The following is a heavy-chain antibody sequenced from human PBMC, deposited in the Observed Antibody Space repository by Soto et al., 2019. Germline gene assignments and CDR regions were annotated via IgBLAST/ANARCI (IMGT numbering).Heavy chain of an antibody. CDR3: ARDSSSSGIDY. Sequence: LSXTCTVSGGSIGSYYCSWIRQPPGKGLEWIGYIYYSGSTNYNPSLKSRVTISVDTSKNQFSLKLSSVTAADTAVYYCARDSSSSGIDYWGQGTLVTVSS. V-gene: IGHV4-59*01. J-gene: IGHJ4*02. CDR1: GGSIGSYY. D-gene: IGHD6-6*01. CDR2: IYYSGST.